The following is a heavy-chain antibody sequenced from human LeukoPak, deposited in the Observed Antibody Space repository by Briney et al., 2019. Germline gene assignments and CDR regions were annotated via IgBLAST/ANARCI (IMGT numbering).Heavy chain of an antibody. CDR1: GFTFSSYW. V-gene: IGHV3-7*01. CDR3: ARIYSSGWLDDAFDI. D-gene: IGHD6-19*01. CDR2: IKQDGSEK. Sequence: GGSLRLSCAASGFTFSSYWMSWVRQAPGKGLEWVANIKQDGSEKYYVDSVKGRFTISRDNAKNSLYLQMNSLRAEDTAVYYCARIYSSGWLDDAFDIWGQGTMVTVPS. J-gene: IGHJ3*02.